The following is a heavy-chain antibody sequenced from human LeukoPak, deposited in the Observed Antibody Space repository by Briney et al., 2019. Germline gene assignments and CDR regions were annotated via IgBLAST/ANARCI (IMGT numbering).Heavy chain of an antibody. V-gene: IGHV4-39*01. CDR1: GGSFSSNNYY. D-gene: IGHD1-1*01. J-gene: IGHJ4*02. CDR3: ARGWNDLSY. Sequence: SETLSLTCTVSGGSFSSNNYYWGWIRQPPGKGLEWIGSIYYSGSTYYNPSLKSRVTISVDTSKNQFSLKLSSVTAAVTAVYYCARGWNDLSYWGQGTLVTVSS. CDR2: IYYSGST.